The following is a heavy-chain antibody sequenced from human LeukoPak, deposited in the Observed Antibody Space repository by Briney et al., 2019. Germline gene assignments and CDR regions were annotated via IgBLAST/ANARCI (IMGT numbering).Heavy chain of an antibody. CDR1: VGALSSGSYY. J-gene: IGHJ6*03. Sequence: SETLSPTSTVSVGALSSGSYYSSSVRQPPRRGLEWIWGIYTIGSTNYTPALESRVTISVDTSRNQFYLKLSSVTAADTAVYYCARDRGGYYDSGRYYYYYMDVWGKGTTVTVPS. CDR2: IYTIGST. V-gene: IGHV4-61*02. CDR3: ARDRGGYYDSGRYYYYYMDV. D-gene: IGHD3-22*01.